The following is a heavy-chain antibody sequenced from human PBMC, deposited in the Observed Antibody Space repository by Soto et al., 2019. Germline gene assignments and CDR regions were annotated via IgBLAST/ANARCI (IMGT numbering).Heavy chain of an antibody. CDR2: IYYRGST. J-gene: IGHJ4*02. D-gene: IGHD6-13*01. Sequence: QLQLQESGPGLVKPSETLSLTCTVSGDSISSRSYYWGWIRQPPGKGLEGIGSIYYRGSTYYNSSXQXRVTMSVDTSRNQFSLKLSSLTAADTAVYYCVRIEGTNWYVYWGQGTLVTVSS. V-gene: IGHV4-39*01. CDR1: GDSISSRSYY. CDR3: VRIEGTNWYVY.